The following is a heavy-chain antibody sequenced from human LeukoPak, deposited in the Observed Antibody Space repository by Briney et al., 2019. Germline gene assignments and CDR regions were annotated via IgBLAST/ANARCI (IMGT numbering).Heavy chain of an antibody. D-gene: IGHD1-26*01. J-gene: IGHJ4*02. CDR3: ARLRGLSSGTYRYQTALEY. V-gene: IGHV3-21*01. CDR1: GFTFSSYS. Sequence: PGGSLRLSCAASGFTFSSYSMNWVRQAPGKGLEWVSSISSSSIYIYYADSVKGRFTISRDNAKNSLYLQMNSLRAEDTAVYYCARLRGLSSGTYRYQTALEYWGQGSLVTVSS. CDR2: ISSSSIYI.